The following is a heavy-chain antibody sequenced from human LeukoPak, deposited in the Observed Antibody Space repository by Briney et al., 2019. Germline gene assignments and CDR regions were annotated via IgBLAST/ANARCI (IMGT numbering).Heavy chain of an antibody. CDR2: IYTSGST. CDR3: ARGPLLRDSSSLDAFDI. Sequence: PSETLSLTCTVSGGSISSYYWSWIRQPAGKGPEWIWRIYTSGSTNYNPSLKSRVTMSVDTSKNQFSLKLSSVTAADTAVYYCARGPLLRDSSSLDAFDIWGQGTMVTVSS. D-gene: IGHD6-6*01. CDR1: GGSISSYY. J-gene: IGHJ3*02. V-gene: IGHV4-4*07.